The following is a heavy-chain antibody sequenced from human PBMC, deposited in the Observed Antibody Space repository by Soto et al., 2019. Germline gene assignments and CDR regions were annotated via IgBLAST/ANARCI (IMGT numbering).Heavy chain of an antibody. J-gene: IGHJ5*02. V-gene: IGHV3-48*03. D-gene: IGHD6-13*01. CDR3: ARDTGRASADL. CDR2: ISHTDRLT. Sequence: EVQLAESGGNWFSLGGPLNLYVFASGFTSGYKKRNWSPQAPGKGLERVAFISHTDRLTHYPDSVKGRFTISRDNAQNSLYLEMTSLRVEDTGVYYCARDTGRASADLWGQGTLVTVSS. CDR1: GFTSGYKK.